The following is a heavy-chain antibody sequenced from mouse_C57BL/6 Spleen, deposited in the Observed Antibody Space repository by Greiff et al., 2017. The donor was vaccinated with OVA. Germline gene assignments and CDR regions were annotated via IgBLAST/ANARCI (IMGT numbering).Heavy chain of an antibody. D-gene: IGHD2-4*01. CDR2: ISDGGSYT. V-gene: IGHV5-4*01. J-gene: IGHJ1*03. CDR1: GFTFSSYA. Sequence: EVQLVESGGGLVKPGGSLKLSCAASGFTFSSYAMSWVRQTPEKRLEWVATISDGGSYTYYPDNVKGRFTISRDNAKYNLYLQMIHLKSEDTAMYYCARVNYDYDEDWYFDVWGTGTTVTVSS. CDR3: ARVNYDYDEDWYFDV.